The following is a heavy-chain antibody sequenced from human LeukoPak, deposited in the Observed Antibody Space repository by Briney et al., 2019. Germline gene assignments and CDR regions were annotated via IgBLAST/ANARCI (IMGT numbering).Heavy chain of an antibody. D-gene: IGHD3-10*01. CDR2: IYYSGSS. Sequence: PSETLSLTCTVSGVSISSDYWSWIRLPPGKGLEWIGYIYYSGSSNYNPSLKSRVTISVDTSKNQFSLKLSSVTAADTAVYYCARVHYYGSGSYAFDIWGQGTMVTVSS. V-gene: IGHV4-59*01. J-gene: IGHJ3*02. CDR3: ARVHYYGSGSYAFDI. CDR1: GVSISSDY.